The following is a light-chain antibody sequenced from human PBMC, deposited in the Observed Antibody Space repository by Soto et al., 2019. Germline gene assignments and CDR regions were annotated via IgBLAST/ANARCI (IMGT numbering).Light chain of an antibody. CDR3: QQSYRSPYT. J-gene: IGKJ2*01. V-gene: IGKV1-39*01. CDR2: AAS. CDR1: QSINIY. Sequence: IQLTQSPSSLSASVGDRVTVTCRASQSINIYLNWYQQKPGKAPTLLIYAASSLQSGVPSRFSGGGSRTDFTRTISSLHPEDFATYYGQQSYRSPYTFGQGTKMYI.